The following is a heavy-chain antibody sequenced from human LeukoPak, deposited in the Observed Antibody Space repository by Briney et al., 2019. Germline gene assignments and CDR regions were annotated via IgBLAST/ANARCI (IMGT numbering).Heavy chain of an antibody. CDR2: VRTTAEGETT. D-gene: IGHD4-11*01. V-gene: IGHV3-15*01. J-gene: IGHJ4*02. Sequence: GGSLRLSCEGSGFTFNDAWMSWISQAPGEGVEWVGRVRTTAEGETTDYAAPVRGRFIISRDDSKNMVFLQMNRLETEDTAIYYCTAGLGKTDDDSWGQGTLVTVSS. CDR3: TAGLGKTDDDS. CDR1: GFTFNDAW.